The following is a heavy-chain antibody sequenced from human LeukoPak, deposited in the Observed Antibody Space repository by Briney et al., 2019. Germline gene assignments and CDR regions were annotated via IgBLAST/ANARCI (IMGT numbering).Heavy chain of an antibody. CDR2: IYYSGST. V-gene: IGHV4-30-4*01. D-gene: IGHD3-10*01. CDR3: ARGITRRRTFDI. J-gene: IGHJ3*02. CDR1: GGSVSSGDYY. Sequence: SETLSLTCTVSGGSVSSGDYYWSWIRQPPEKGLEWIGYIYYSGSTYYNPSLKSRITISVDTSKNQFSLKLSSVTAADTALYYCARGITRRRTFDIWGQGTMVTVSS.